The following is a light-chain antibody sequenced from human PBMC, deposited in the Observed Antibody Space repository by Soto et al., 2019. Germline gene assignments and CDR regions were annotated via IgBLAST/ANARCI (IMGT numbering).Light chain of an antibody. CDR1: SSNIGNNY. CDR2: DNN. Sequence: QSVLTQPPSVSAAPGQKVTISCSGSSSNIGNNYVSWYQQLPGTAPKLLIYDNNKRPSGIPDRFSGSKSGTSATLGITGLQTGDEADYYCSSYTGSGTLVFGGGTKLTVL. J-gene: IGLJ3*02. CDR3: SSYTGSGTLV. V-gene: IGLV1-51*01.